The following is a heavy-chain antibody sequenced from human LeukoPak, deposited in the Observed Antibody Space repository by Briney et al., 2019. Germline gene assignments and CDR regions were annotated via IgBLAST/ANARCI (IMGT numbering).Heavy chain of an antibody. V-gene: IGHV4-38-2*02. D-gene: IGHD3-10*01. CDR1: GYSISSGYY. J-gene: IGHJ4*02. CDR3: ASSGRTSY. Sequence: PSETLSLTCTVSGYSISSGYYWGWIRQPPGKGLEWIGSIYHSGSTYYNPSLKSRVTISVDTSKNQFSLKLSSVTAADTAVYYCASSGRTSYWGQGTLVTVSS. CDR2: IYHSGST.